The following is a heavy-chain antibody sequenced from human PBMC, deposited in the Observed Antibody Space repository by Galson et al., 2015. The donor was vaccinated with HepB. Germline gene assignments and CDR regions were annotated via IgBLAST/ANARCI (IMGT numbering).Heavy chain of an antibody. CDR3: AKGAASYYYGSGILDS. CDR1: GFTFSSYA. V-gene: IGHV3-23*01. CDR2: ISAGSVST. Sequence: SLRLSCAASGFTFSSYAMNWVRQAPGKGLEWVSTISAGSVSTFYADSVRGRFTISRDNSKNMLYLHMNSLRVEDTAVYYCAKGAASYYYGSGILDSWGQGTLLTVPS. D-gene: IGHD3-10*01. J-gene: IGHJ4*02.